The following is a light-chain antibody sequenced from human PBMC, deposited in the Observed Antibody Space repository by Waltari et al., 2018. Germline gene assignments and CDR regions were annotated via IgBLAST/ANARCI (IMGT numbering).Light chain of an antibody. CDR2: AAS. Sequence: DIQLTQSPSSVSASVGGTVTITCRASHDISAWLAWYQQRPGKPPQLLIYAASTPHRGAPARVVASGYGTEFTLSINNLQREDFATYLCQQGNTCRDACGGGTKVDI. CDR1: HDISAW. CDR3: QQGNTCRDA. J-gene: IGKJ4*01. V-gene: IGKV1-12*01.